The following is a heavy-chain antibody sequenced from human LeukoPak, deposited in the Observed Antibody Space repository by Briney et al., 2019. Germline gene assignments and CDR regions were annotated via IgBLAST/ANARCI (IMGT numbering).Heavy chain of an antibody. CDR3: ARAVAGALNDY. Sequence: PGGSLRLSCAASGFTFSDHYMDWVRQAPGKGLEWIGRIRNKANSYTTEYATSVKGRLTILRDDSKNSLYLQMNSLKSEDTAVYYCARAVAGALNDYWGQGTLVTVSS. V-gene: IGHV3-72*01. CDR1: GFTFSDHY. J-gene: IGHJ4*02. CDR2: IRNKANSYTT. D-gene: IGHD1-26*01.